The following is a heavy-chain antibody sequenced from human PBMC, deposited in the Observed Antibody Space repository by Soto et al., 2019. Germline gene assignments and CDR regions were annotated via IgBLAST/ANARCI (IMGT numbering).Heavy chain of an antibody. CDR1: GFTFSSYG. Sequence: EVQLLESGGGLVQPGGSLRLSCAASGFTFSSYGMSWVRQAPGKGLEWVSHISTSSGTIYYADSVKGRFTISRDNAKNSLYLQMSRLRDEDTAVYYCARGRYYDSSGYYDYWYFDLWGRGTLVTVSS. V-gene: IGHV3-48*02. CDR3: ARGRYYDSSGYYDYWYFDL. CDR2: ISTSSGTI. J-gene: IGHJ2*01. D-gene: IGHD3-22*01.